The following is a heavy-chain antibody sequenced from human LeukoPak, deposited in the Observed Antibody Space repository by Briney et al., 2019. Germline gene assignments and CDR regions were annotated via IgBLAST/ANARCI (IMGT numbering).Heavy chain of an antibody. CDR3: ARYCSSTRCYDLAFGI. J-gene: IGHJ3*02. CDR1: GGSINSGDYY. Sequence: SQTLSLTCTVSGGSINSGDYYWSWIRQPPGKGLEWIGYIYYTGSTYYNPSLKSRVTISVDTSKNQFSLKLSSVTAADTAVYYCARYCSSTRCYDLAFGIWGQGTMVTVSS. V-gene: IGHV4-30-4*01. CDR2: IYYTGST. D-gene: IGHD2-2*01.